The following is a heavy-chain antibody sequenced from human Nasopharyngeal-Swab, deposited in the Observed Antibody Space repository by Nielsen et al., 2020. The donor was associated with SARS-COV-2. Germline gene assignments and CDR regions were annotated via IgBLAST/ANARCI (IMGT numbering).Heavy chain of an antibody. V-gene: IGHV3-33*01. CDR3: ARDRVYSYGPSWYYYYYYGMDV. D-gene: IGHD5-18*01. CDR2: IWYDGSNK. CDR1: GFTFSSYG. Sequence: GGSLRLSCAASGFTFSSYGMHWVRQAPGKGLEWVAVIWYDGSNKYYADSVKGRFTISRDNSKNTLYLQMNNLRAEDTAVYYCARDRVYSYGPSWYYYYYYGMDVWGQGTTVTVSS. J-gene: IGHJ6*02.